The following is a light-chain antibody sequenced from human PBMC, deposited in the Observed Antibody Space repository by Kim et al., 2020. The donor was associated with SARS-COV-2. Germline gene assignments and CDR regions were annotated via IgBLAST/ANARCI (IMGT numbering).Light chain of an antibody. V-gene: IGLV1-47*01. J-gene: IGLJ2*01. CDR1: SSNIGSNY. Sequence: SELTQPPSASGTPGQRVTISCSGSSSNIGSNYVYWYQQLPGTAPKLLIYRNNQRPSGVPDRFSGSKSGTSASLAISGLRSEDEADYYCAAWDDSLSVVFGGGTQLTVL. CDR3: AAWDDSLSVV. CDR2: RNN.